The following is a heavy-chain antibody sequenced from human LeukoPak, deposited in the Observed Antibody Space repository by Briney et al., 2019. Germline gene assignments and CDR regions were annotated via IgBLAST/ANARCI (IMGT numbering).Heavy chain of an antibody. CDR1: GFTLNDYN. Sequence: GGSLRLSCAASGFTLNDYNRSWIGQAPGKGLDGLSYINIGGTNTHYADSVKGRFTISRDNAKKSLYLEMNNLRAEDTAVYYCAKDKYYGSGSYYAYFDYWGQGTLVTVSS. CDR3: AKDKYYGSGSYYAYFDY. CDR2: INIGGTNT. V-gene: IGHV3-11*01. J-gene: IGHJ4*02. D-gene: IGHD3-10*01.